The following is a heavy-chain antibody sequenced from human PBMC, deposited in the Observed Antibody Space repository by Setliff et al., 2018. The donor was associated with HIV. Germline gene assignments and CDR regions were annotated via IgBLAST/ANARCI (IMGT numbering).Heavy chain of an antibody. D-gene: IGHD3-22*01. Sequence: SETLSLTCTVSGVSIIYSYWIWIRQPPGKGPEWIGYVHHSEYTNYNPSLKSRVSISLDTSNNQFSLKLSSVTAADTAVYYCARLTTTYYYDSSAYYHPVWGQGTLVTVSS. V-gene: IGHV4-59*12. CDR3: ARLTTTYYYDSSAYYHPV. CDR1: GVSIIYSY. CDR2: VHHSEYT. J-gene: IGHJ4*02.